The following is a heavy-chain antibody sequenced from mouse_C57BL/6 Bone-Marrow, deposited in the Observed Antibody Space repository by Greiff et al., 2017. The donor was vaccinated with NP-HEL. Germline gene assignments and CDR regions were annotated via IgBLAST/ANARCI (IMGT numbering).Heavy chain of an antibody. Sequence: EVKLVESEGGLVQPGSSMKLSCTASGFTFSDYYMAWVRQVPEKGLEWVANINYDGSSTYYLDSLKSRFIISRDNAKNILYLQMSSLKSEDTATYYCARDAITTVVAHWYFDVWGTGTTVTVSS. CDR3: ARDAITTVVAHWYFDV. CDR2: INYDGSST. J-gene: IGHJ1*03. CDR1: GFTFSDYY. D-gene: IGHD1-1*01. V-gene: IGHV5-16*01.